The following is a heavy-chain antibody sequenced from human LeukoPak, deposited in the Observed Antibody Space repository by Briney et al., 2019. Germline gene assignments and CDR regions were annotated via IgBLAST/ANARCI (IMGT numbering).Heavy chain of an antibody. V-gene: IGHV4-59*01. Sequence: SETLSLTCTVSGGSISNSYWKWIRQSPGKGLEWIGYINYSGSTNYNPSLKSRVTISVDTSKKQFSLKLSSVTAADTAVYFCARDPLSTNDFDIWGQGTMVTVSS. CDR3: ARDPLSTNDFDI. J-gene: IGHJ3*02. D-gene: IGHD1-1*01. CDR1: GGSISNSY. CDR2: INYSGST.